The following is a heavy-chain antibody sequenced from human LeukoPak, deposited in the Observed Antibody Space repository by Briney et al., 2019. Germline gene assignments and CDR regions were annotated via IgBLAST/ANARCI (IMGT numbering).Heavy chain of an antibody. Sequence: SQTLSLTCTVSGGSISSGSYYWSWIRQPPGKGLEWIGYIYYSGSTNYNPSLKSRVTISVDTSKNQFSLKLSSVTAADTAVYYCASQYSSSWSYMDVWGKGTTVTVSS. D-gene: IGHD6-13*01. V-gene: IGHV4-61*01. CDR3: ASQYSSSWSYMDV. CDR1: GGSISSGSYY. J-gene: IGHJ6*03. CDR2: IYYSGST.